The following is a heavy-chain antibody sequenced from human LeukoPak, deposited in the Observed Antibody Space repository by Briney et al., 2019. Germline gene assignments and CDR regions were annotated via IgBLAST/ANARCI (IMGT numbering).Heavy chain of an antibody. D-gene: IGHD6-6*01. CDR3: ARRPYYYGMDV. V-gene: IGHV4-34*01. CDR2: INHSGGT. Sequence: SETLSLTCAVYGGSFSGYYWSWIRQPPGKGLEWIGEINHSGGTNYNPSLKSRVTISVDTSKNQFSLKLSSVTAADTAVYYCARRPYYYGMDVWGQGTTVTVSS. CDR1: GGSFSGYY. J-gene: IGHJ6*02.